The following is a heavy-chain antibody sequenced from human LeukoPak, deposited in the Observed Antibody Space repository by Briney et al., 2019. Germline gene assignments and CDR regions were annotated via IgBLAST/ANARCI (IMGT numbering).Heavy chain of an antibody. CDR3: ARGHYYGSGSYDYYFDY. D-gene: IGHD3-10*01. J-gene: IGHJ4*02. Sequence: GSLRLSCAASGFTFSSYSMNWVRPAPGKGLEWVSSISSSSSYIYYADSVKGRFTISRDNAKNSLYLQMNSLRAEDTAVYYCARGHYYGSGSYDYYFDYWGQGTLVTVSS. CDR1: GFTFSSYS. CDR2: ISSSSSYI. V-gene: IGHV3-21*01.